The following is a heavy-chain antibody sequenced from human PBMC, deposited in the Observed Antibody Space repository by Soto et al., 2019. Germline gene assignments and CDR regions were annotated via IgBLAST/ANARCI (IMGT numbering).Heavy chain of an antibody. CDR2: ISGTGDST. D-gene: IGHD6-19*01. Sequence: GGSLRLSCAASGFTFSSYAMSWVRQAPGKGLEWVSSISGTGDSTFYADSVKGRFTISRGNSKNTLYLQMNSLRAEDTAVHYCAKRAGGSPGAFDIWGQGTMVTVSS. CDR1: GFTFSSYA. CDR3: AKRAGGSPGAFDI. V-gene: IGHV3-23*01. J-gene: IGHJ3*02.